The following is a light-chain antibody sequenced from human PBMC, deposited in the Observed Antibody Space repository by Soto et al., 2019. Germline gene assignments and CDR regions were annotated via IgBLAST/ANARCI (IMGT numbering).Light chain of an antibody. CDR2: DAS. CDR3: QQYGRSLPP. J-gene: IGKJ4*01. Sequence: EIVLTQSPGTLSLSPGERATLSCRASETVGNYLAWYQQKPGQAPRLVIFDASNRASGIPDRFSGRGSGTDFTLTISRLEVEDFAVYYCQQYGRSLPPFGGGTKVDIK. V-gene: IGKV3-20*01. CDR1: ETVGNY.